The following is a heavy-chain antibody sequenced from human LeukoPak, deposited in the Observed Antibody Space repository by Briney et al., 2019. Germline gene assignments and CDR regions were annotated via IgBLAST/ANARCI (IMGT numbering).Heavy chain of an antibody. D-gene: IGHD4-17*01. CDR2: IKSKTDGGTT. Sequence: GGSLRLSCAASGFTFSNAWMSWVRQAPGKGLEWVGRIKSKTDGGTTDYAAPVKGRFTISRDDSKNTLYLQMNSLKTEDTAVYYCTTLTTVTGRDAIWGQGTMVTVSS. CDR3: TTLTTVTGRDAI. CDR1: GFTFSNAW. J-gene: IGHJ3*02. V-gene: IGHV3-15*01.